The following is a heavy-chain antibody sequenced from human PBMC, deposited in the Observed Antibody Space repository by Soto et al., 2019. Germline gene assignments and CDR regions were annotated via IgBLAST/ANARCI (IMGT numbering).Heavy chain of an antibody. Sequence: DSVKGRFTVSRDNSKDTVYLQMNSLRADDTAVYYCAKKGYSSGSADAFDIWGQGTMVTVSS. D-gene: IGHD2-15*01. J-gene: IGHJ3*02. CDR3: AKKGYSSGSADAFDI. V-gene: IGHV3-23*01.